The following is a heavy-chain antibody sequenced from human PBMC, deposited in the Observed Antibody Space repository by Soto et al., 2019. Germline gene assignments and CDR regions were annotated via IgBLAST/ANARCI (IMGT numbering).Heavy chain of an antibody. CDR2: IYHSGST. CDR3: ARSMTTVTTNDY. D-gene: IGHD4-17*01. J-gene: IGHJ4*02. V-gene: IGHV4-30-2*01. CDR1: GGSISSGGYS. Sequence: QLRLQESGSGLVKPSQTLSLTCAVSGGSISSGGYSWSWIRQPPGKGLEWIGYIYHSGSTYYNPSLKSRVTISVDRSKNQFSLKLSFVTAADTAVYYCARSMTTVTTNDYWGQGSLVTVSS.